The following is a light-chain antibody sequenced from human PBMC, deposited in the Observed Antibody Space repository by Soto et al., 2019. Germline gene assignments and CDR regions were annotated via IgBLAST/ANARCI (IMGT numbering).Light chain of an antibody. CDR2: GAS. CDR3: QQYNNWPRP. J-gene: IGKJ1*01. V-gene: IGKV3-15*01. CDR1: QSVSSN. Sequence: DIVLPQSPGTLSLSPGERATLSCRASQSVSSNLAWYQQKPGQAPRLLIYGASTRATGIPARFSGSGSGTEFTLTISSLQSEDFAVYYCQQYNNWPRPFGQGTK.